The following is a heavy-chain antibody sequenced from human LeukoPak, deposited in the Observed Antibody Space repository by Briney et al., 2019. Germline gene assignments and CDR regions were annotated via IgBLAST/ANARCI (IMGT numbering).Heavy chain of an antibody. CDR1: GDSVSSNSAA. CDR3: ARDLDGFEY. Sequence: SQTLSLTCAISGDSVSSNSAAWNWIRQSPSRGLEWLGRTYYRSRWYYDYAVSVKSRISLNPDTSKNQFSLHLNSVTPEDTALYFCARDLDGFEYWGQGTMVTVSS. V-gene: IGHV6-1*01. CDR2: TYYRSRWYY. J-gene: IGHJ4*02.